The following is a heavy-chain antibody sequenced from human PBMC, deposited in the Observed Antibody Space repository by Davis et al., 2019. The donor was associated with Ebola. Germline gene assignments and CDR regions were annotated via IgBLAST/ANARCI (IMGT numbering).Heavy chain of an antibody. CDR3: ARDASYDSSGYYDL. CDR1: GGSFSDYY. J-gene: IGHJ5*02. V-gene: IGHV4-59*01. Sequence: SETLSLTCAGYGGSFSDYYWSWIRQPPGKGLEWIGYIYYSGSTNYNPSLKSRVTISVDTSKNQFSLKLSSVTAADTAVYYCARDASYDSSGYYDLWGQGTLVTVSS. D-gene: IGHD3-22*01. CDR2: IYYSGST.